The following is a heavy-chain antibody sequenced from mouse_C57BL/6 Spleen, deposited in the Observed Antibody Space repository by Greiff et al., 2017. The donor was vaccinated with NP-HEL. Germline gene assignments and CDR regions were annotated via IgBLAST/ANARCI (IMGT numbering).Heavy chain of an antibody. J-gene: IGHJ3*01. D-gene: IGHD1-1*01. CDR2: IDPSDSYT. V-gene: IGHV1-69*01. CDR3: ARGGRDYGSEGFAD. CDR1: GYTFTSYW. Sequence: QVQLQQPGAELVMPGASVKLSCKASGYTFTSYWMHWVKQRPGQGLEWIGEIDPSDSYTNYNQKFKGKSTLTVDKSSSTAYMQLSSLTSEDSAVYYCARGGRDYGSEGFADWGQGTLVTVAA.